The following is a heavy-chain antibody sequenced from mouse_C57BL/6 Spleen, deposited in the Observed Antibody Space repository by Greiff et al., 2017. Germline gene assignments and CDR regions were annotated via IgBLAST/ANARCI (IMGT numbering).Heavy chain of an antibody. CDR3: AREDYYGSSLFDY. CDR2: INPSNGGT. V-gene: IGHV1-53*01. Sequence: QVHVKQPGTELVKPGASVKLSCKASGYTFTSYWMHWVKQRPGQGLEWIGNINPSNGGTNYNEKFKSKATLTVDKSSSTAYMQLSSLTSEDSAVYYCAREDYYGSSLFDYWGQGTTLTVSS. D-gene: IGHD1-1*01. J-gene: IGHJ2*01. CDR1: GYTFTSYW.